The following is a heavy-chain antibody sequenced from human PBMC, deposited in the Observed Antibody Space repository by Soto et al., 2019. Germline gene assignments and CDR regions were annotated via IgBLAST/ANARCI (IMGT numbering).Heavy chain of an antibody. D-gene: IGHD6-13*01. CDR3: ARSSQQLADTYYYYGMDV. J-gene: IGHJ6*02. Sequence: ASVKVSCKASGGTFSSYAISWVRQAPGQGLEWMGGIIPIFGTANYAQKFQGRVTITADKSTSTAYMELSSLRSEDTAVYYCARSSQQLADTYYYYGMDVWGQGTTVTVSS. CDR2: IIPIFGTA. V-gene: IGHV1-69*06. CDR1: GGTFSSYA.